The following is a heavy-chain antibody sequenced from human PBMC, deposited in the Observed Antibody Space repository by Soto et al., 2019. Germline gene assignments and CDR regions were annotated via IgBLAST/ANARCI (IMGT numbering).Heavy chain of an antibody. J-gene: IGHJ4*02. CDR1: VFSINYNIDY. CDR2: IFYTGTT. Sequence: PSETRSLACSFSVFSINYNIDYLCCIRQPPWKGLEGVEGIFYTGTTYYSPSLKDRVTISLDTSKNSFSINLTSVNAAETAVYFCARLVVVAPVDNEWGQGTLVTVSS. CDR3: ARLVVVAPVDNE. D-gene: IGHD2-15*01. V-gene: IGHV4-39*02.